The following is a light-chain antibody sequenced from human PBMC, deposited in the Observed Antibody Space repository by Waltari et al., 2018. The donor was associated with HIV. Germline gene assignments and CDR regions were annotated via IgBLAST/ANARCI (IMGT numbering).Light chain of an antibody. V-gene: IGKV1-9*01. CDR3: QQLNSYPYT. CDR2: ATS. J-gene: IGKJ2*01. Sequence: DIQLTQSPSFLSASVGDRVTITCRSSQGISSYLAWYQQKPGKAPNLLIYATSTLQSGVPSRFSGSGSGTEFTFTISSPQPEDFATYFCQQLNSYPYTFGQGTQLEIK. CDR1: QGISSY.